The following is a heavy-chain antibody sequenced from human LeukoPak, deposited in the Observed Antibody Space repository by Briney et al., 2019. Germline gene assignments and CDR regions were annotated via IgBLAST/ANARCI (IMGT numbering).Heavy chain of an antibody. V-gene: IGHV3-7*01. CDR3: ASVPYYDFWSGYPYYMDV. Sequence: GGSLRLSCAASGFTFSSYWMSWVRQAPGKGLEWVANIKQDGSEKYYVDSVKGRFTISRDNAKNSLYLQMDSLRAEDTAVYYCASVPYYDFWSGYPYYMDVWGKGTTVTVSS. CDR1: GFTFSSYW. CDR2: IKQDGSEK. J-gene: IGHJ6*03. D-gene: IGHD3-3*01.